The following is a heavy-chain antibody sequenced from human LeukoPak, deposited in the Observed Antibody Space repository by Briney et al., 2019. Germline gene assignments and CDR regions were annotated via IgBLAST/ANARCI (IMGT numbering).Heavy chain of an antibody. CDR3: AKAYTIFGEVIFQYHYMDV. J-gene: IGHJ6*03. CDR1: GGSINSYY. V-gene: IGHV4-59*01. D-gene: IGHD3-3*01. Sequence: SETLSLTCTVSGGSINSYYWSWIRQPPGKGLEWIGYIYDSGSTNYNPSLKSRVTISVDTSKNQFSLKLSSVTAADTAVYYCAKAYTIFGEVIFQYHYMDVWGKGTTVTVSS. CDR2: IYDSGST.